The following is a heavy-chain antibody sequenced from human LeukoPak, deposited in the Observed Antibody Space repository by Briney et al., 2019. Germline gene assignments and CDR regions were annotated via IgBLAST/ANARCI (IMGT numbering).Heavy chain of an antibody. Sequence: GGSLRLSCEASGFTFSGYSMNWVRQAPGKGLEWVSPIDSSSNYIYYADSLKGRFIISRDNAKNSLFLQINSLRAEDTAVYYCTKDDGNNYGCLDYWGQGTLVTVSS. D-gene: IGHD5-18*01. J-gene: IGHJ4*02. V-gene: IGHV3-21*01. CDR2: IDSSSNYI. CDR3: TKDDGNNYGCLDY. CDR1: GFTFSGYS.